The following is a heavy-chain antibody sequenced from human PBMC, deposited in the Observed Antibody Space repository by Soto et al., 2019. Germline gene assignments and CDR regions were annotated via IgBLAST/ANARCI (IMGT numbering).Heavy chain of an antibody. CDR2: ISGSGGST. CDR3: AKDQVAAAGFTSYYYGMDV. Sequence: PGGSLRLSCAASGFTFSSYAMSWVRQAPGKGLEWVSAISGSGGSTYYADSVKGRFTISRDNSKNTLYLQMNSLRAEDTAVYYCAKDQVAAAGFTSYYYGMDVWGQGTTVTVSS. V-gene: IGHV3-23*01. J-gene: IGHJ6*02. CDR1: GFTFSSYA. D-gene: IGHD6-13*01.